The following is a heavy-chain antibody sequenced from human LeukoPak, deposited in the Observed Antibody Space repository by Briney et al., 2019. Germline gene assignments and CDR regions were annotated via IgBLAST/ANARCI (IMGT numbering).Heavy chain of an antibody. Sequence: GGSLRLSCAASGFTFSSYSMNWVRQAPGKGLEWVSSINSSSSYIYYADSVKGRFTISRDNAKNSLYLQMNSLRAEDTAVYYCARGPIVVVTATRFDYWGQGTLVTVSS. D-gene: IGHD2-21*02. V-gene: IGHV3-21*01. J-gene: IGHJ4*02. CDR3: ARGPIVVVTATRFDY. CDR1: GFTFSSYS. CDR2: INSSSSYI.